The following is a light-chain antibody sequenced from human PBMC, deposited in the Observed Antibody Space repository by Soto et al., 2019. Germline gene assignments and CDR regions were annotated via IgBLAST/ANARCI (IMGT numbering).Light chain of an antibody. V-gene: IGLV1-40*01. Sequence: QSVLTQPPSVSGAPGQRVTISCTGSSSNTGAGYDVHWYQQLPGTAPKLLIYGSTNRPSGVPDRFSGSKAGTSASLAITGLQAEDEADYYCHSYDSSLSGYVFGTGTKLTAL. CDR1: SSNTGAGYD. CDR2: GST. J-gene: IGLJ1*01. CDR3: HSYDSSLSGYV.